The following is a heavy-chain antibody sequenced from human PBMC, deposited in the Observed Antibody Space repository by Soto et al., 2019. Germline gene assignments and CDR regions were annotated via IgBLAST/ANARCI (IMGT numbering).Heavy chain of an antibody. Sequence: QVQLQESGPGLVKPSGTLSLTCAVSGGSISSSNWWSWVRQPPGKGLEWIGEIYHSGSTNYNPSLKGRGPITVDKAKNKFSLKLSSVTAADTAVYYCARAAMGGSSWPFDYWGQGTLVTVSS. CDR1: GGSISSSNW. V-gene: IGHV4-4*02. CDR3: ARAAMGGSSWPFDY. D-gene: IGHD6-13*01. CDR2: IYHSGST. J-gene: IGHJ4*02.